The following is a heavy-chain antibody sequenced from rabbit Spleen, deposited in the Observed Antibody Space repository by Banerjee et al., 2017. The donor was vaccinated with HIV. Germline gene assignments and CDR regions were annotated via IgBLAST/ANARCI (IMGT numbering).Heavy chain of an antibody. V-gene: IGHV1S40*01. D-gene: IGHD1-1*01. Sequence: QSLEESGGGLVQPEGSLTLNCTATGVSFRLSSYICWVRQAPGKGLEWIACIEAGSSGFTYFASSAKGRFTISKTSSTTVTLQVTSLTAADTATYFCARDTSSSFSSYGMDLWGPGTLVTVS. CDR1: GVSFRLSSY. CDR3: ARDTSSSFSSYGMDL. CDR2: IEAGSSGFT. J-gene: IGHJ6*01.